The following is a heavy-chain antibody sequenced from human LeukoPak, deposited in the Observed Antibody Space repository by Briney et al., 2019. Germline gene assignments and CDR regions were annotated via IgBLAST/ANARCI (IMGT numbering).Heavy chain of an antibody. CDR1: GGSISSGSYY. V-gene: IGHV4-61*02. CDR3: ARGPYTYYYDSSGPPLRYFQH. Sequence: SETLSLTCTVSGGSISSGSYYWSWIRQPAGKGLEWIGRIYTSGSTNYNPSLKSRVTISVDTSKNQFSLRLSSVTAADTAVYYCARGPYTYYYDSSGPPLRYFQHWGQGTLVTVSS. CDR2: IYTSGST. J-gene: IGHJ1*01. D-gene: IGHD3-22*01.